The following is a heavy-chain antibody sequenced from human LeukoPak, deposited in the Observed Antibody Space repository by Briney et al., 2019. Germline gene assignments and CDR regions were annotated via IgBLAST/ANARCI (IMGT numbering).Heavy chain of an antibody. V-gene: IGHV4-4*02. CDR1: GGSISSSNW. CDR3: ARPSPYGYGGNSDAFDI. D-gene: IGHD4-23*01. Sequence: SGTLSLTCAVSGGSISSSNWWSWVRQPPGKGLEWIGEIYHSGSTNYNPSLKSRVTISVDKSKNQFSLKLSSVTAADTAVYYCARPSPYGYGGNSDAFDIWGQGTMVTVSS. CDR2: IYHSGST. J-gene: IGHJ3*02.